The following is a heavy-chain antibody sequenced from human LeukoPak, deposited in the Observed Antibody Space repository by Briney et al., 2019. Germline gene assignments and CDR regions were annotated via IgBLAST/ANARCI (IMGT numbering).Heavy chain of an antibody. D-gene: IGHD6-19*01. V-gene: IGHV3-53*01. Sequence: GGSLRLSCAASGFTVSSNYMSWVRQAPGKGLEWVSVIYSGGSTYYADSVKGRFTISRDNAKNSLYLHMDSLRAEDTAVYYCARGAYSSGWAYFDHWGQGTLVTVSS. CDR1: GFTVSSNY. CDR2: IYSGGST. J-gene: IGHJ4*02. CDR3: ARGAYSSGWAYFDH.